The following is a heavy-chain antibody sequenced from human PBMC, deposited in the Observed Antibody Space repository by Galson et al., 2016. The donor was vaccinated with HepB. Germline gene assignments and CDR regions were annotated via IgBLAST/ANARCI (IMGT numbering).Heavy chain of an antibody. CDR1: GVAVRTNY. Sequence: ETLSLTCSVSGVAVRTNYRSWVRHLPGKGLEWLGYISYSGTADYNPSLKSRVSISMDKSKNQVSLKLNSTTAADTAVYYCARNDVLKVFHGMDVWGPGTTVTVSS. CDR3: ARNDVLKVFHGMDV. CDR2: ISYSGTA. V-gene: IGHV4-59*02. J-gene: IGHJ6*02. D-gene: IGHD6-6*01.